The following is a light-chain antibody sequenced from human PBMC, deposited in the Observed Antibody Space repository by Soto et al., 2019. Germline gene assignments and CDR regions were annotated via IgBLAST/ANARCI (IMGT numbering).Light chain of an antibody. CDR2: AAS. J-gene: IGKJ1*01. V-gene: IGKV1-17*01. CDR3: LQYNNYPRA. Sequence: DIQMTQSPSSLSASVGDRVTITCRASQDIRKDLGWYQQRPGKAPKRLIYAASSLQSGLPSRFSGSGSGTEFPLTISCLQPEDFATYYCLQYNNYPRAFGQGTKVEIK. CDR1: QDIRKD.